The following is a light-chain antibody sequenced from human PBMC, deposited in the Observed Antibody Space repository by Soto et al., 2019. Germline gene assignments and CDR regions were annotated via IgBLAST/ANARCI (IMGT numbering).Light chain of an antibody. CDR2: GAS. Sequence: EIVLTQSPATLSLSPGGRATLSCRASQSVSSYLAWYQQKPGQAPRLLIYGASTRATGIPARFSGSGSGTDFTLTIDRLEPEDFAVYYCQQYGTSPTSFGPGTKVDIK. V-gene: IGKV3-20*01. CDR1: QSVSSY. CDR3: QQYGTSPTS. J-gene: IGKJ3*01.